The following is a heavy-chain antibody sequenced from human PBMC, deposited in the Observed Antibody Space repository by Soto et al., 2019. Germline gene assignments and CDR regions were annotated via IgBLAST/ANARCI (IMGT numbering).Heavy chain of an antibody. J-gene: IGHJ5*02. CDR3: AKASGRSWYNWFDP. D-gene: IGHD6-13*01. CDR1: GGNFSSYG. Sequence: QVQLVQSGAEVKKPGSSVKVSCKASGGNFSSYGISWVRQAPGQGLELMGGIVPLFGTTNYAHKFRGRVTSTADESTSTAYMEVSSLRSEDTAVYYCAKASGRSWYNWFDPWGQGTLVTVST. CDR2: IVPLFGTT. V-gene: IGHV1-69*01.